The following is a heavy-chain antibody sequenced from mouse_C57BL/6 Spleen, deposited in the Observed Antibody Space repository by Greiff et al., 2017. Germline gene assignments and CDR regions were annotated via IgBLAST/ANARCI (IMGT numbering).Heavy chain of an antibody. CDR2: IDPSDSET. CDR3: ARWGYGNYWYFDV. J-gene: IGHJ1*03. Sequence: QVQLKQPGAELVRPGSSVKLSCKASGYTFTSYWMHWVKQRPIQGLEWIGNIDPSDSETHYNQKFKDKATLTVDKSSSTAYMQLSSLTSEDSAVYYCARWGYGNYWYFDVWGTGTAVTVSS. D-gene: IGHD2-10*02. CDR1: GYTFTSYW. V-gene: IGHV1-52*01.